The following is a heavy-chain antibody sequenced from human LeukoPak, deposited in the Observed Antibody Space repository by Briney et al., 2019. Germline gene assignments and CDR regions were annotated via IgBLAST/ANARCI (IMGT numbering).Heavy chain of an antibody. CDR2: IYSGGST. V-gene: IGHV3-53*01. D-gene: IGHD6-13*01. Sequence: PGGSLRLSCEAAGFTFSSSWMTWVRQAPGKGLGWVSVIYSGGSTYYADSVKGRFTISRDNSKNTLYLQMNSLRAEDTAVYYCARGASSWYYFDYWGQGTLVTVSS. CDR3: ARGASSWYYFDY. CDR1: GFTFSSSW. J-gene: IGHJ4*02.